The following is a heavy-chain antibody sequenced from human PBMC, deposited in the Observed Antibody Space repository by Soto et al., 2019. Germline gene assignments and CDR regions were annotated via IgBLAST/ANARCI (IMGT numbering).Heavy chain of an antibody. J-gene: IGHJ4*02. CDR1: GGTFSSYT. CDR2: IIPILGIA. D-gene: IGHD6-13*01. CDR3: ARDDSSSFVDPPAPDIN. Sequence: ASVKVSCKASGGTFSSYTISWVRQAPGQGLEWMGRIIPILGIANYAQKFQGRVTITADKSTSTAYMELSSLRSEDTAVYYCARDDSSSFVDPPAPDINWGQGTLVTVSS. V-gene: IGHV1-69*04.